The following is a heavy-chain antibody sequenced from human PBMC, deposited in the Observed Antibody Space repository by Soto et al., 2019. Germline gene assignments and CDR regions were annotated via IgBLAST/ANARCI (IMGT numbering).Heavy chain of an antibody. D-gene: IGHD3-10*01. CDR2: ISPMFGAA. CDR3: AREVQVHTPAFVY. V-gene: IGHV1-69*01. Sequence: QVQLVQSGAEMKKPGSSVKVSCQSSGGTFNTYAMNWVRQAPGQGPEWMGDISPMFGAANYAPKFQGRVTIYAEESTGTSYMKLSSLTSEDTALYFCAREVQVHTPAFVYWGQGTLVTVSS. CDR1: GGTFNTYA. J-gene: IGHJ4*02.